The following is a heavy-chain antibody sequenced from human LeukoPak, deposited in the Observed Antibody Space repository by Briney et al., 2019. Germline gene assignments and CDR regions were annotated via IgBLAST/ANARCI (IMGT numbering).Heavy chain of an antibody. Sequence: GGSLRLSCATSGFTFSTYGIHWVRQAPGKGLEWVAAIWPDGSYKYYADSVKGRFTISRDNAKNSLYLQMNSLRAEDTAVYYCASKDFPPVWGQGTLVTVSS. CDR1: GFTFSTYG. V-gene: IGHV3-33*03. CDR3: ASKDFPPV. J-gene: IGHJ4*02. CDR2: IWPDGSYK. D-gene: IGHD3-3*01.